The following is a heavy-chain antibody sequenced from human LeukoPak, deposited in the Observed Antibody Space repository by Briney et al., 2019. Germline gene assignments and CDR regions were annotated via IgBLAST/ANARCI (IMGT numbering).Heavy chain of an antibody. CDR3: MNPNHYGSGR. J-gene: IGHJ4*02. Sequence: GGSLRLSCSVSGFTFSSYVLHWVRQAPGKGLESVSGISQNGDNTYYADSVKGRFTISKDNSENTLYLQMNSLRPEDTAVYYCMNPNHYGSGRWGQGTLVTVSS. CDR2: ISQNGDNT. V-gene: IGHV3-64D*06. CDR1: GFTFSSYV. D-gene: IGHD3-10*01.